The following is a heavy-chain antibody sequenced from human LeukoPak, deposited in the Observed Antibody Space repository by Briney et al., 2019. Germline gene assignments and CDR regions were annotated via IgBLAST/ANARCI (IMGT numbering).Heavy chain of an antibody. Sequence: GGSLRLSCSDSDLSFKNVWMSWVRQAPGKGLEWVGRISSKSDGGTTDYAAPVKGRFTISRDDSINTLSLQMSSLKAEDTALYFCITEPHDYGDFTFGYWGQGTLVTVSS. D-gene: IGHD4-17*01. J-gene: IGHJ4*02. CDR3: ITEPHDYGDFTFGY. V-gene: IGHV3-15*01. CDR1: DLSFKNVW. CDR2: ISSKSDGGTT.